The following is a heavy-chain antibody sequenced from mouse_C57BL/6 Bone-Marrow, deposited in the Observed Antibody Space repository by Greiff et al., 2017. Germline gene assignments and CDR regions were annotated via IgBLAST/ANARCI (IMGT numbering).Heavy chain of an antibody. CDR3: ARRGAK. CDR2: INPGSGGT. CDR1: GYAFTNYL. Sequence: QVQLQQSGAELVRPGTSVKVSCKASGYAFTNYLIEWVKQRPGQGLEWIGVINPGSGGTNYNEKFKGKATLTADKSSSTAYMQLSSLTSEDSAVYFCARRGAKWGQGTLVTVSA. D-gene: IGHD3-1*01. J-gene: IGHJ3*02. V-gene: IGHV1-54*01.